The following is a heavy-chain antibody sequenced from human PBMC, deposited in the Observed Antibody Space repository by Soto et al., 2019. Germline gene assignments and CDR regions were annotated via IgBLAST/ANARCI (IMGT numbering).Heavy chain of an antibody. J-gene: IGHJ4*02. D-gene: IGHD6-19*01. V-gene: IGHV4-31*03. Sequence: QVQLQESGPGLVKPSQTLSLTCTVSDGSFSSGGYYWSWIRQHSGKGLEWIGHIYYSGSTYYNPSLKSRVTISVDTSKNQFSLKLSSVTAADTAVYYCARLAVGGNLGYFDYWGQGTLVAVSS. CDR3: ARLAVGGNLGYFDY. CDR1: DGSFSSGGYY. CDR2: IYYSGST.